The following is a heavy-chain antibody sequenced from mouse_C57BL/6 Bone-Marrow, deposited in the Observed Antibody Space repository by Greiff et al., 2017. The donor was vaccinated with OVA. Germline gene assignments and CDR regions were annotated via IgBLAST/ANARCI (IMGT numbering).Heavy chain of an antibody. CDR1: GYTFTSYW. D-gene: IGHD1-1*01. CDR3: ARSGITTVEGDFAMDY. Sequence: QVQLQQPGAELVKPGASVKMSCKASGYTFTSYWITWVKQRPGQGLEWIGDIYPGSGRTNYNENFKSKATLPVDTSSSTAYMQLSSLTSEDSAVYYCARSGITTVEGDFAMDYWGQGTSVTVSS. CDR2: IYPGSGRT. V-gene: IGHV1-55*01. J-gene: IGHJ4*01.